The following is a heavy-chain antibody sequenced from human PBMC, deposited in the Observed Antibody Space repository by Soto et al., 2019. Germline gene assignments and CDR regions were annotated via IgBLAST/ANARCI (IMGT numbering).Heavy chain of an antibody. V-gene: IGHV3-30*03. J-gene: IGHJ4*02. D-gene: IGHD3-22*01. CDR3: ARASSYDNSGHDY. Sequence: GGSLRLSCAASGFTFSSYGMHWVRQAPGKGLEWVAVIPYDGSNKYYADSVKGRFTISRDNSKNTLYLQMNSLRAEDTAVYYCARASSYDNSGHDYWGQGTLVTVSS. CDR1: GFTFSSYG. CDR2: IPYDGSNK.